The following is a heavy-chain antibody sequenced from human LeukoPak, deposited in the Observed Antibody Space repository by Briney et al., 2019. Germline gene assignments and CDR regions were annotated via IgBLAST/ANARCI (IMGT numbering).Heavy chain of an antibody. J-gene: IGHJ4*02. V-gene: IGHV4-34*01. D-gene: IGHD6-25*01. Sequence: SETLSLTCASYGGSFRHYYWSWIRQPPRKGLEWVGEIHPSGSTSFNPSLESRVSISKDTSKNQFSLKLTSVTAADTAVYYCSRGSDESKTDDYWGQGTLVTVSS. CDR1: GGSFRHYY. CDR3: SRGSDESKTDDY. CDR2: IHPSGST.